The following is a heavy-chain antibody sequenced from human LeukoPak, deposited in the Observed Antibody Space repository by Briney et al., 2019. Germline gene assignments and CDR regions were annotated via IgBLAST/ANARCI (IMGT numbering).Heavy chain of an antibody. D-gene: IGHD6-19*01. CDR1: GFTFSSYA. CDR3: ARRRGQWPRDY. V-gene: IGHV3-23*01. J-gene: IGHJ4*02. Sequence: PGGSLRLSCAASGFTFSSYAMSWVRQAPGKGLEWVSAISGSGGSTYYADSVKGRFTISRDNAKNSLYLQMNSLRAEDTAVYYCARRRGQWPRDYWGQGTLVTVSS. CDR2: ISGSGGST.